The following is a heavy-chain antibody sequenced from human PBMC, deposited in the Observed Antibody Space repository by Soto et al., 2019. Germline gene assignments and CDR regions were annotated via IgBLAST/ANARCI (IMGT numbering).Heavy chain of an antibody. CDR1: GFTFSDYY. CDR2: ISSSSSYT. Sequence: PGGSLRLSCAASGFTFSDYYMSWIRQAPGKGLEWVSYISSSSSYTNYADSVKGRFTISRDNAKNSLYLQMNSLRAEDTAVYYCARGYCSSTRCHYYYYRMDVWGQGNTVTVSS. J-gene: IGHJ6*02. D-gene: IGHD2-2*01. CDR3: ARGYCSSTRCHYYYYRMDV. V-gene: IGHV3-11*06.